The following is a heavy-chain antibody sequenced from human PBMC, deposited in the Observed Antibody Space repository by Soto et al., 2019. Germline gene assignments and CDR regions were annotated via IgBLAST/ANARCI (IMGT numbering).Heavy chain of an antibody. Sequence: SETLSLTCTLSGDSISSSYWSWFRQPPGKGLEWIGYIYYSASTNYIPSLQSRVAISVDTSKIQVSLKLSSAPASDTAVFYCARLFPFYDVLSGSQLYALDIWGQLTRVTDS. CDR3: ARLFPFYDVLSGSQLYALDI. D-gene: IGHD3-9*01. J-gene: IGHJ3*02. V-gene: IGHV4-59*01. CDR2: IYYSAST. CDR1: GDSISSSY.